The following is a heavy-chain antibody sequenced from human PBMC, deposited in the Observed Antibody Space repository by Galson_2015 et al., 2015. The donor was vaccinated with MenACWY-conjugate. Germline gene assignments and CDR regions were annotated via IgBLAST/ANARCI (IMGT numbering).Heavy chain of an antibody. CDR3: TRRDCSGGSCYSDS. V-gene: IGHV5-51*01. CDR2: IYPGDSTT. Sequence: QSGAEVKKPGESLTISCKGSGYSFSSYWIGWVRQMPGKGLELMGIIYPGDSTTRYSPSFQGQVTFSADKSIGTAYLQWSSLKSSDTAMYYCTRRDCSGGSCYSDSWGQGTLVTVSS. D-gene: IGHD2-15*01. J-gene: IGHJ4*02. CDR1: GYSFSSYW.